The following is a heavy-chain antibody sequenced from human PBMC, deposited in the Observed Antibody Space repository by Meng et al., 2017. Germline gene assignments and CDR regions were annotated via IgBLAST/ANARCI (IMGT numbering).Heavy chain of an antibody. CDR2: IIPLFGTA. D-gene: IGHD6-13*01. V-gene: IGHV1-69*01. CDR3: VRGYSSSWYTDY. J-gene: IGHJ4*02. Sequence: QVQWVKSGAEVKKCGFSVKVSGKAYGTTFSSFDISCVRQSTGQGLERMGGIIPLFGTANYAQKFQGRITINADESTSSAYMKLSRLRSDDTAVYYCVRGYSSSWYTDYWGQGTLVTVSS. CDR1: GTTFSSFD.